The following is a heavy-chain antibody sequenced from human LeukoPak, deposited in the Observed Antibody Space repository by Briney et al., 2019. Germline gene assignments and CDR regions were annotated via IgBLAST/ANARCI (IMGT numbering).Heavy chain of an antibody. V-gene: IGHV3-23*01. CDR1: GFSFTNAW. Sequence: GGSLRLSCAASGFSFTNAWMSWVRQAPGKGLEWVSAISGSGGSTYYADSVKGRFTISRDNSKNTLYLQMNSLRAEDTAVYYCATSTYYDFWSGYYPDAFDIWGQGTMVTVSS. CDR2: ISGSGGST. D-gene: IGHD3-3*01. CDR3: ATSTYYDFWSGYYPDAFDI. J-gene: IGHJ3*02.